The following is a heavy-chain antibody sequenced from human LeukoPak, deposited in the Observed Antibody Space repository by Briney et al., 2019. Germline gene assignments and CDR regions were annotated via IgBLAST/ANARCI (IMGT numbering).Heavy chain of an antibody. D-gene: IGHD3-10*01. CDR2: INHSGST. J-gene: IGHJ5*02. CDR3: ARGILLWFGELLPWFDP. CDR1: GGSLSGYY. V-gene: IGHV4-34*01. Sequence: SETLSLTCAVYGGSLSGYYWSWIRQPPGKGLEWIGEINHSGSTNYNPSLKSRVTISVDTSKNQFSLKLSSVTAADTAVYYCARGILLWFGELLPWFDPWGQGTLVTVSS.